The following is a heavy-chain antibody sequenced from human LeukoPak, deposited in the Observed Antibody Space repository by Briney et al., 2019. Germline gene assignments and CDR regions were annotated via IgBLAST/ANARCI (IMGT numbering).Heavy chain of an antibody. J-gene: IGHJ5*02. V-gene: IGHV4-59*01. D-gene: IGHD3-16*02. CDR1: GGSISSYY. CDR2: IYYSGST. Sequence: NPSETLSLTCTVSGGSISSYYWSWIRQPPGKGLEWIGYIYYSGSTNYNPSLKSRVTISVDTSNNQFSLKLSSVTAADTAVYYCARGIMITFGGVIVKEHWFDPWGQGTLVTVSS. CDR3: ARGIMITFGGVIVKEHWFDP.